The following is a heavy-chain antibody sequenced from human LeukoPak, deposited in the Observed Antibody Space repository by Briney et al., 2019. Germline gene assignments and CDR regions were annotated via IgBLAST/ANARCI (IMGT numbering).Heavy chain of an antibody. D-gene: IGHD2-8*01. J-gene: IGHJ5*02. CDR1: GGSISSSSYY. V-gene: IGHV4-39*01. Sequence: PSETLSLTCTVSGGSISSSSYYWGWIRQPPGKGLEWIGSIYYSGSTYYNPSLKSRVTISVDTSKNQFSLKLSSVTAADTAVYYCARLTTNGVWHMSGYKDNWFDPWGQGTLVTVSS. CDR2: IYYSGST. CDR3: ARLTTNGVWHMSGYKDNWFDP.